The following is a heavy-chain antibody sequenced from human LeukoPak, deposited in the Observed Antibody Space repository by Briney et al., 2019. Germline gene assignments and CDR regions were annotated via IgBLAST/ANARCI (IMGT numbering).Heavy chain of an antibody. D-gene: IGHD3-22*01. CDR2: ISSSSSYI. CDR1: GFTFSSYA. J-gene: IGHJ4*02. CDR3: ARDRYYYGSSGYYPFDY. V-gene: IGHV3-21*01. Sequence: GSLRLSCAASGFTFSSYAMNWVRQAPGKGLEWVSSISSSSSYIYYADSVKGRFTISRDNAKNSLYLQMNSLRAEDTAVYYCARDRYYYGSSGYYPFDYWGQGTLVTVSS.